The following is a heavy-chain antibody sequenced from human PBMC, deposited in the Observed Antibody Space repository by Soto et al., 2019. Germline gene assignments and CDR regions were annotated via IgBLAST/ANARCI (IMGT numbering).Heavy chain of an antibody. CDR1: GYTSTSYG. CDR2: ISAYNGNT. D-gene: IGHD1-26*01. CDR3: ARALLYSGSYYFDY. J-gene: IGHJ4*02. V-gene: IGHV1-18*01. Sequence: ASVKVSCKASGYTSTSYGISWVRQAPGQGLEWMGWISAYNGNTNYAQKLQGRVTMTTDTSTSTAYMELRSLRSDDTAVYYCARALLYSGSYYFDYWGQGTLVTVSS.